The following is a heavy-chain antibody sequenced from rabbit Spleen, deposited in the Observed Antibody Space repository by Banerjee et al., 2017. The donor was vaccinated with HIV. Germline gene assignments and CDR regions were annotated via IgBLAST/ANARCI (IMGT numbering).Heavy chain of an antibody. V-gene: IGHV1S45*01. J-gene: IGHJ6*01. Sequence: QEQLVESGGGLVQPEGSLTLTCTASAFSFTSTYYMCWVRQAPGKGLEWIACIDTNDGDTDYANWPKGRFTISKTSSTTVTLQVTRLTAADTATYFCARDTSSSFSSYGMDLWGPGTLVTVS. D-gene: IGHD1-1*01. CDR2: IDTNDGDT. CDR1: AFSFTSTYY. CDR3: ARDTSSSFSSYGMDL.